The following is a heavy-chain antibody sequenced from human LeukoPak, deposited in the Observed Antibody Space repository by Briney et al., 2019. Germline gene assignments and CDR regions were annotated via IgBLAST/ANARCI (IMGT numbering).Heavy chain of an antibody. J-gene: IGHJ6*02. CDR1: GGTFSSYA. Sequence: GASVKVSCKASGGTFSSYAISWVRQAPGQGLEWMGRIIPILGIANYAQKFQGRVTITADKSMSTAYMELSSLRSDDTAVYYCARDQGDCSGGSCYSGFYYYGMDVWGQGTTVTVSS. D-gene: IGHD2-15*01. CDR3: ARDQGDCSGGSCYSGFYYYGMDV. CDR2: IIPILGIA. V-gene: IGHV1-69*04.